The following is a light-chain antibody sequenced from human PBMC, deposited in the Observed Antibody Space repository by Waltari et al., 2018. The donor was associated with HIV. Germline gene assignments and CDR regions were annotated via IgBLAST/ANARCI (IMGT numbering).Light chain of an antibody. J-gene: IGKJ3*01. CDR3: QQYNDWPRLT. CDR1: QSVSRN. Sequence: EIVMTQSPATLSVSPGERATLSCRASQSVSRNLGWYQQKPGQAPRLLIYGASMRATGIAARFSGSGSGTEFTLTISSLQSEDFAGYYCQQYNDWPRLTFGPGTKVDIK. V-gene: IGKV3-15*01. CDR2: GAS.